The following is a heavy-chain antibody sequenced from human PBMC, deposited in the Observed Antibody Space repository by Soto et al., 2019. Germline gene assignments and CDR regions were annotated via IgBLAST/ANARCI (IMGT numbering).Heavy chain of an antibody. J-gene: IGHJ6*01. Sequence: QVQLVESGGGVVQPGRSLRLSCAASGFTFSSYGMHWVRQAPGKGLEWVAVIWYDGSNKYYADSVKGRFTISRDNSKNTLYLQMNSLRAEDTAVYYCARVSSRVAAAATPDRGYYYYGMDVW. CDR1: GFTFSSYG. V-gene: IGHV3-33*01. CDR2: IWYDGSNK. CDR3: ARVSSRVAAAATPDRGYYYYGMDV. D-gene: IGHD6-13*01.